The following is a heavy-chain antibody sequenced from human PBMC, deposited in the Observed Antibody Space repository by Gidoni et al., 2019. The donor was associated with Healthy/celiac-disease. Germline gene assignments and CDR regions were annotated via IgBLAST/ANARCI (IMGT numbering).Heavy chain of an antibody. CDR1: GFTFSSYS. V-gene: IGHV3-21*01. Sequence: EVQLVESGGGLVKPGGSLRLSGSASGFTFSSYSMNWVRQAPGKGLEWVSCMSSSSSYIYYADSVKGRFTISRDNAKNSMYLQMNSLRAEDTAVYYCAREALSCDFDYWGQGTLVTVSS. CDR2: MSSSSSYI. CDR3: AREALSCDFDY. J-gene: IGHJ4*02.